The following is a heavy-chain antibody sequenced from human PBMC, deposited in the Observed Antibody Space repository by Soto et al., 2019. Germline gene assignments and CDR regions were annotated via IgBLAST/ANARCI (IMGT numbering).Heavy chain of an antibody. D-gene: IGHD1-1*01. CDR2: ISAYNGNT. J-gene: IGHJ3*02. CDR1: GYTFTSYG. V-gene: IGHV1-18*04. CDR3: ARVSYNNLDRPDDAYDI. Sequence: GASVKVSCKASGYTFTSYGISWGRQAPGPRLEGMGWISAYNGNTNYAQKLQGRVTMTTDTSTSTAYMELRSLRSDDTAVYYCARVSYNNLDRPDDAYDICSQGTMVTVSS.